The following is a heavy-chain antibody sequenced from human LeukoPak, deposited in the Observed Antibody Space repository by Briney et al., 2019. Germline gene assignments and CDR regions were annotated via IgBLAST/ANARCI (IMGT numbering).Heavy chain of an antibody. CDR2: IYSGGTT. CDR1: GLTVSNNF. CDR3: ATRARPGYYYGMDV. V-gene: IGHV3-66*01. Sequence: QPGGSLRLSCAASGLTVSNNFMSWARQAPGKGLEWVSIIYSGGTTYYGDSVKGRFTISRDNSKNTLYLQMNSLRAEDTAVYYCATRARPGYYYGMDVWGQGTTVSVSS. J-gene: IGHJ6*02. D-gene: IGHD6-6*01.